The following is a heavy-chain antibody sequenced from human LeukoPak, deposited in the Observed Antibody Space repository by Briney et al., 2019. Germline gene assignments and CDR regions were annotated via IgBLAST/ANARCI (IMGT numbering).Heavy chain of an antibody. D-gene: IGHD6-13*01. Sequence: SETLSLTCTVSGGSISSGDYYWSWIRQPPGKGLEWIGYIYYSGSTYYNPSLKSRVTISVDTSKNQFSLKLSPVTAADTAVYYCAREGAAAGEFDYWGQGTLVTVSS. CDR1: GGSISSGDYY. CDR2: IYYSGST. CDR3: AREGAAAGEFDY. J-gene: IGHJ4*02. V-gene: IGHV4-30-4*01.